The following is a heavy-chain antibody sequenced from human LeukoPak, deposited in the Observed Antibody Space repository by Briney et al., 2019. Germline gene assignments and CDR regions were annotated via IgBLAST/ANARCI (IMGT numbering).Heavy chain of an antibody. D-gene: IGHD3-22*01. CDR3: AKTGLGGYYYFDY. J-gene: IGHJ4*02. CDR2: ISTTGGTT. CDR1: VFTFSSYD. Sequence: GGSLRLSCAASVFTFSSYDMIWVRQSPGRGLEWVSAISTTGGTTYYADSVKGRFTISRDNSKNTLYLQMNSLRAEDTAVYYCAKTGLGGYYYFDYWGQGTLVTVSS. V-gene: IGHV3-23*01.